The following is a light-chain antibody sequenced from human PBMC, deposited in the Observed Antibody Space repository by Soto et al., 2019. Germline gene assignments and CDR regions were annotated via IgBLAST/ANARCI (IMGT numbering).Light chain of an antibody. V-gene: IGKV3-15*01. Sequence: EIVMTQSPATLSVSPGERATLSCRASQSVSSNLAWYQQKPGQAHRLLIYGASTRATGIPARFSGSGSGTEFTLTISILQSEDFAVYYCQQYNNWPLTFGGGTKVEIK. CDR3: QQYNNWPLT. CDR2: GAS. CDR1: QSVSSN. J-gene: IGKJ4*01.